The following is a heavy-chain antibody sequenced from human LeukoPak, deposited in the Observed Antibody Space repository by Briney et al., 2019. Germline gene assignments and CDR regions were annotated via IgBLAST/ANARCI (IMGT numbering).Heavy chain of an antibody. D-gene: IGHD1-26*01. Sequence: GESLKISCKGSGYSFTSYWIGWVRQMPGKGLEWMGIIYPGDSDTRYSPSFQGQVTISADKSISTAYLQWSSLKASDTAMYYCARINIVGATNDYYYYMDVWGKGTTVTVSS. CDR2: IYPGDSDT. J-gene: IGHJ6*03. CDR1: GYSFTSYW. CDR3: ARINIVGATNDYYYYMDV. V-gene: IGHV5-51*01.